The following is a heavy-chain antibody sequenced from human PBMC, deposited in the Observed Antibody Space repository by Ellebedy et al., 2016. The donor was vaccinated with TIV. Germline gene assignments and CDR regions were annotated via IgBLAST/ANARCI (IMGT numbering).Heavy chain of an antibody. V-gene: IGHV3-23*01. J-gene: IGHJ4*02. D-gene: IGHD3/OR15-3a*01. CDR1: GFTFSTYP. CDR3: ARRSTDFAFDS. Sequence: GESLKISCAASGFTFSTYPMNWVRQAPGKGLEWVSIISANGGTTYYADSVKGRFTISRDNSKNTLFLQMSSLRDEDTAVYFCARRSTDFAFDSWGQGTLVTVSS. CDR2: ISANGGTT.